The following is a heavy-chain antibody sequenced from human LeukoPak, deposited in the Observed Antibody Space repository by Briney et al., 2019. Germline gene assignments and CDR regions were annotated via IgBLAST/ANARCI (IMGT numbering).Heavy chain of an antibody. J-gene: IGHJ6*02. D-gene: IGHD2-2*01. CDR1: GVSISSYY. Sequence: PSETLSLTCTVSGVSISSYYWSWIRQPPGKGLEWIRYIYYSGSTNYNPSLKSRVTISVDTSKNQFSLKLSSVTAADTAVYYCARVESRSSTSHQSYYYYGMDVWGQGTTVTVSS. CDR3: ARVESRSSTSHQSYYYYGMDV. CDR2: IYYSGST. V-gene: IGHV4-59*01.